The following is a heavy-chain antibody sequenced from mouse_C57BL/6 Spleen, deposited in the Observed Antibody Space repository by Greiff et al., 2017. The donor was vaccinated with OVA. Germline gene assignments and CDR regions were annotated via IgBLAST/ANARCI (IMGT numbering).Heavy chain of an antibody. Sequence: QVQLKQSGAELARPGASVKLSCKASGYTFTSYGISWVKQRTGQGLEWIGEIYPRSGNTYYNEKFKGKATLTADKSSSTAYMELRSLTSEDSAVYFCARLRSGTEGFDYWGQGTTLTVSS. CDR1: GYTFTSYG. CDR3: ARLRSGTEGFDY. J-gene: IGHJ2*01. V-gene: IGHV1-81*01. CDR2: IYPRSGNT. D-gene: IGHD4-1*01.